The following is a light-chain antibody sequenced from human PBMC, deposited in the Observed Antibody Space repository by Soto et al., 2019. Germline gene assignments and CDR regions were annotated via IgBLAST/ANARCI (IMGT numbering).Light chain of an antibody. CDR2: DAS. CDR3: QQYDNWPPWT. V-gene: IGKV3-15*01. J-gene: IGKJ1*01. Sequence: EILMMQSPATLSVSPGERATLSCRASQSVNSNLVWYQQKPGQAPRLLIYDASTRATGIPARFSGSGSGTEFTLTISSLQSEDFAVYYCQQYDNWPPWTFGQGTKVEIK. CDR1: QSVNSN.